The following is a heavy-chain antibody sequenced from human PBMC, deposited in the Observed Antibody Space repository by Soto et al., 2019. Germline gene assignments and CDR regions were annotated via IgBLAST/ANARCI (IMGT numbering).Heavy chain of an antibody. V-gene: IGHV3-7*01. J-gene: IGHJ6*04. Sequence: GGSLRLSCAASGFHFSTHWMTWVRQGPGEGLEWVADIKEDGSEKYYVDSVKGRFTMSRDNAQNSLYLQVNNLRVEDTAVYYCARIAAAGRGMDVWGRGTTVTVSS. CDR1: GFHFSTHW. CDR3: ARIAAAGRGMDV. D-gene: IGHD6-13*01. CDR2: IKEDGSEK.